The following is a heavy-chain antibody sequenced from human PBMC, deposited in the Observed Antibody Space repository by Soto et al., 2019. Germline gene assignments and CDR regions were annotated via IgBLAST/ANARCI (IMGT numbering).Heavy chain of an antibody. V-gene: IGHV3-30*18. CDR2: ISYDGSNK. J-gene: IGHJ4*02. D-gene: IGHD3-10*01. Sequence: PGRSLRLSCAASGFTFSSYGMHWVRQAPGKGLEWVAVISYDGSNKYYADSVKGRFTISRDNSKNTLYLQMNSLRAEDTAVYYWGKEAMVRGVIIDYWGQGNLVTVSS. CDR3: GKEAMVRGVIIDY. CDR1: GFTFSSYG.